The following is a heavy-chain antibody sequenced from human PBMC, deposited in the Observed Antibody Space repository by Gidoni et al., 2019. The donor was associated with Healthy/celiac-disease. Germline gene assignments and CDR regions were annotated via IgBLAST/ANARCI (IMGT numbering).Heavy chain of an antibody. CDR2: ISAYNGNT. CDR3: ARGGLYDSSGYYRVWFDP. V-gene: IGHV1-18*01. CDR1: GYTFTSYG. J-gene: IGHJ5*02. Sequence: QVQLVQSGAEVKKPGASAKVSCKASGYTFTSYGISWVRQAPGQGLEWMGWISAYNGNTNYAQKLQGRVTMTTDTSTSTAYMELRSLRSDDTAVYYCARGGLYDSSGYYRVWFDPWGQGTLVTVSS. D-gene: IGHD3-22*01.